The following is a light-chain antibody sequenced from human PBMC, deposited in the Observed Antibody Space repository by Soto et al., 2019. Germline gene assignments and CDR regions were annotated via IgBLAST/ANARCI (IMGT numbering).Light chain of an antibody. CDR1: SRDVGPYNY. V-gene: IGLV2-11*01. J-gene: IGLJ1*01. CDR3: CSYAGSYTFV. Sequence: QSALTQPRSVSGSPGQSVTISCIGTSRDVGPYNYVSWYQQHPGKAPKLIIYDVTERPSGVPDRFSASKSGNTASLTISGLQAEDEADYYCCSYAGSYTFVFGPETKLTVL. CDR2: DVT.